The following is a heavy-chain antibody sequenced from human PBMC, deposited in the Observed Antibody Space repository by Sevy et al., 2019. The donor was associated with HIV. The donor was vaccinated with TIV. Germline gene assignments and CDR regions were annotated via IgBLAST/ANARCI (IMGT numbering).Heavy chain of an antibody. CDR1: GDSISSYY. CDR3: TRGEVQLWPAGFDY. J-gene: IGHJ4*02. Sequence: SETLSLTCTVSGDSISSYYWSWIRQPAGKGLEWIGRIYTSGRTNYNPSFKSRVTMSVDTSKNQFSLKLRSVTAADTAVYFCTRGEVQLWPAGFDYWGQGTLVTVSS. V-gene: IGHV4-4*07. D-gene: IGHD1-1*01. CDR2: IYTSGRT.